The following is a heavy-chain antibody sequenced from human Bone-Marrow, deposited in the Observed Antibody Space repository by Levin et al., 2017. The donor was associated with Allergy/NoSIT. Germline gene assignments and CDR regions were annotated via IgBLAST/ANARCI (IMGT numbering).Heavy chain of an antibody. CDR1: GGSISSGGYS. V-gene: IGHV4-30-2*01. J-gene: IGHJ5*02. CDR2: IYHSGST. Sequence: SETLSLTCAVSGGSISSGGYSWSWIRQPPGKGLEWIGYIYHSGSTYYNPSLKSRVTISVDRSKNQFSLKLSSVTAADTAVYYCARESGEGIAAAGTFDPWGQGTLVTVSS. CDR3: ARESGEGIAAAGTFDP. D-gene: IGHD6-13*01.